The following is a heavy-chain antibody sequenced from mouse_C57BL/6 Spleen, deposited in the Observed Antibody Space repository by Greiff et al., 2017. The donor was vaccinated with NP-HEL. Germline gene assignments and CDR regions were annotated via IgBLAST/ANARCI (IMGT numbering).Heavy chain of an antibody. D-gene: IGHD1-1*01. CDR2: INYDGSST. CDR1: GFTFSDYY. J-gene: IGHJ4*01. CDR3: ARDRFIYAMDY. V-gene: IGHV5-16*01. Sequence: EVKLVESEGGLVQPGSSMKLSCTASGFTFSDYYMAWVRQVPEKGLEWVANINYDGSSTYYLDSLKSRFIISRDNAKNILYLQMSSLKSEDTATYYCARDRFIYAMDYWGQGTSVTVSS.